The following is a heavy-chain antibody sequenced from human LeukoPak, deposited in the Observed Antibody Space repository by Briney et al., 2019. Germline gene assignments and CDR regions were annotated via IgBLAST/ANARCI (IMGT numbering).Heavy chain of an antibody. CDR1: GYTFTSYY. D-gene: IGHD5-12*01. V-gene: IGHV1-46*01. CDR3: ARDIGAKSDY. Sequence: ASVNVSCKASGYTFTSYYMHWVRQAPGQGLEWMGIINPSGGSTSYAQKFQGRVTMTRYMSTSTVYMELSSLRSEDTAVYYCARDIGAKSDYWGQGTLVTVSS. J-gene: IGHJ4*02. CDR2: INPSGGST.